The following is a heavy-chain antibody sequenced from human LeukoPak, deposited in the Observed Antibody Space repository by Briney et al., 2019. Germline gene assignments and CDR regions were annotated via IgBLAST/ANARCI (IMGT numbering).Heavy chain of an antibody. CDR2: ISAYSGNT. CDR1: GYTFTSYG. V-gene: IGHV1-18*01. CDR3: ATPHELYGDLDC. J-gene: IGHJ4*02. D-gene: IGHD4-17*01. Sequence: ASVKVSCKASGYTFTSYGISWVRQAPGQGLEWMGWISAYSGNTKYAQKLQGRVTMTTDTSTSTAYMELRNLRSDDTAVYYCATPHELYGDLDCWGQGTLVTVSS.